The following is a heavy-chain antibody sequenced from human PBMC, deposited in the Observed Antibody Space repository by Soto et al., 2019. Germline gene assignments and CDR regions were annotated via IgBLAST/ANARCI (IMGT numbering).Heavy chain of an antibody. CDR3: ARGVTGTLRPYHSDC. Sequence: GESLKISCKGSGYTFTSYWIGWARQMPGKGLEWMGIIYPGDSDTRYSPSFQGQVTISADKSISTAYLQWSSLKAADTATYYCARGVTGTLRPYHSDCWGQGTLVTVSS. J-gene: IGHJ4*02. CDR2: IYPGDSDT. V-gene: IGHV5-51*01. CDR1: GYTFTSYW. D-gene: IGHD1-1*01.